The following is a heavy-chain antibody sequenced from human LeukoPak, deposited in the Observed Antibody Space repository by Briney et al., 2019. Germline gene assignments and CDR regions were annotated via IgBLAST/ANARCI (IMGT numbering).Heavy chain of an antibody. Sequence: SETLSLTCTVSGGSISSYYWSWMRQPPGKGLEWIGYLYYTGSTNYNPSLKSRATIAVDMSKNQFSLTLNSVTAADTAVYYCARSASSTSRSAFDIWGQGTRVTASS. CDR3: ARSASSTSRSAFDI. CDR1: GGSISSYY. CDR2: LYYTGST. V-gene: IGHV4-59*01. J-gene: IGHJ3*02.